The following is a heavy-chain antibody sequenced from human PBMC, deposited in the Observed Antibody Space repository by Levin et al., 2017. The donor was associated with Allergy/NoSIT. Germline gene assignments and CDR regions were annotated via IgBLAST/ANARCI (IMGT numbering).Heavy chain of an antibody. J-gene: IGHJ4*02. D-gene: IGHD5-24*01. CDR3: VCERDGPYNHSDY. CDR1: GFTFSSYA. Sequence: AGGSLRLSYVVSGFTFSSYAMSWIRQTPDKGLEWISIISGNSRTIFYADSVRGRFTISRDNSKNTLYLQTNSLSAQDTAVYYCVCERDGPYNHSDYWSQGTLVAVSS. V-gene: IGHV3-23*01. CDR2: ISGNSRTI.